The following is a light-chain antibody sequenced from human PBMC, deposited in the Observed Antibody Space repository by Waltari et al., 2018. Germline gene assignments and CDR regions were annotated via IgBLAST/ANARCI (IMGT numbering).Light chain of an antibody. CDR2: DVS. J-gene: IGKJ4*01. CDR1: KSVASY. V-gene: IGKV3-11*01. Sequence: DIVLTQSPATLSLSPGESATLSCRASKSVASYLAWYQQKPGQAPRLLIYDVSNRATDIPARFSGSGFATDFTRTISDLKPEDIAVYYCQQRNKWPVTFGGGTKVEIK. CDR3: QQRNKWPVT.